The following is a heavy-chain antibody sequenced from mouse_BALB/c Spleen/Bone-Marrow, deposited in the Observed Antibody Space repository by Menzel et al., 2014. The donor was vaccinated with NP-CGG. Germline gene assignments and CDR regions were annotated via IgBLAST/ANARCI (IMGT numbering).Heavy chain of an antibody. D-gene: IGHD1-1*01. CDR2: IYPGDGDT. CDR1: GYAFSSYW. Sequence: LVESGAELVRPGSSVKISCKASGYAFSSYWMIWVKQRPGQGLEWIGQIYPGDGDTNYNGKFKGKATLTADKSSSTAYMQLSSLTSEDSAVYFCARSGYGSNYDYWGQGTTLTVSS. J-gene: IGHJ2*01. V-gene: IGHV1-80*01. CDR3: ARSGYGSNYDY.